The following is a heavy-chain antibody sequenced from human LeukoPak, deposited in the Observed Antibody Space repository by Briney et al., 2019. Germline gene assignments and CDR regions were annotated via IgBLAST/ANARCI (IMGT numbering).Heavy chain of an antibody. D-gene: IGHD3-16*02. CDR1: GFTFSSYS. Sequence: GGSLRLSCAASGFTFSSYSMNWVRQALGKGLEWVSSISSSSRYIYYADSVKGRFTISRDNAKNSVYLQMNSLTAEDTAVYYCAKHRWYHFDSWGQGTLVTVSS. J-gene: IGHJ4*02. CDR3: AKHRWYHFDS. CDR2: ISSSSRYI. V-gene: IGHV3-21*01.